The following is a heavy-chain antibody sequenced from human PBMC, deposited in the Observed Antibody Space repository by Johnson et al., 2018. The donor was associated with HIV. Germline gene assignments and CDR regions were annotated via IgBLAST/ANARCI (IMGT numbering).Heavy chain of an antibody. D-gene: IGHD3-10*01. Sequence: QVQLVESGGGVVQPGRCLRLSCAASGFTFSSYAMHWVRQAPGKGLEWVAVISYDGSNKYYADSVKGRFTISRDNSKNTLYLQMNSLRAEDTAVYYCARDRGLLGLRWAMWG. V-gene: IGHV3-30-3*01. CDR3: ARDRGLLGLRWAM. CDR1: GFTFSSYA. CDR2: ISYDGSNK. J-gene: IGHJ1*01.